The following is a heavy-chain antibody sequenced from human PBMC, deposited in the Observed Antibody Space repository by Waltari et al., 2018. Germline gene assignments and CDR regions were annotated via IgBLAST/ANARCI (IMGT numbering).Heavy chain of an antibody. Sequence: QVQLVQSGAEVKKPGSSVKVSCKASGGTFSSYAISWVRQASGQGLEWMGGFISIFGTANYAQKFQGRVTITADEATSTAYMELSSLRSEDTAVYYCARDGGVFHRAFDIWGQGTMVTVSS. D-gene: IGHD3-16*01. CDR3: ARDGGVFHRAFDI. J-gene: IGHJ3*02. CDR2: FISIFGTA. CDR1: GGTFSSYA. V-gene: IGHV1-69*01.